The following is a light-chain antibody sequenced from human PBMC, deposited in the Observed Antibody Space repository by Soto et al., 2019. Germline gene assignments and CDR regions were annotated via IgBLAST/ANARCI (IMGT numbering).Light chain of an antibody. CDR2: DAS. CDR1: QTISSW. Sequence: IQLTQSPSFLSASVGHRATNTCRASQTISSWLAWYQQKPGKAPKLLIYDASNLETGVPSRFSGSGSGTDFTFTISSLQPEDIATYYCQQYDNLPLTFGQGTRLEI. V-gene: IGKV1-33*01. CDR3: QQYDNLPLT. J-gene: IGKJ5*01.